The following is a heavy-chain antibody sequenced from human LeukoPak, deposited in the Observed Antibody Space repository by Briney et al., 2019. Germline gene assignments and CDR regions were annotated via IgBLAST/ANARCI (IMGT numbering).Heavy chain of an antibody. CDR1: GGSISSSSYY. CDR2: IYYSGST. CDR3: ARGYCSGGSCYSYYYYNYMDV. J-gene: IGHJ6*03. Sequence: SETLSLTCTVSGGSISSSSYYWGWIRQPPGKGLEWIGSIYYSGSTYYNPSLESRVTISVDTSKNQFSLKLSSVTAADTAVYYCARGYCSGGSCYSYYYYNYMDVWGKGTTVTVSS. V-gene: IGHV4-39*07. D-gene: IGHD2-15*01.